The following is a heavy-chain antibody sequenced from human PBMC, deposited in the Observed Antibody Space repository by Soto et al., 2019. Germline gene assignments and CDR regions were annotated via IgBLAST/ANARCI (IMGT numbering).Heavy chain of an antibody. CDR3: VRRVTTHLSPGYYLDY. V-gene: IGHV3-64D*08. J-gene: IGHJ4*02. CDR1: GFTFSSFG. D-gene: IGHD4-17*01. Sequence: GGSLRLSCSASGFTFSSFGVHWVRQAPGKGLECVSAISSDGGSTYYADSVKGRFTISRDNSKNTLYLQMSSLSADDTALYYCVRRVTTHLSPGYYLDYWVQGTLVTVAS. CDR2: ISSDGGST.